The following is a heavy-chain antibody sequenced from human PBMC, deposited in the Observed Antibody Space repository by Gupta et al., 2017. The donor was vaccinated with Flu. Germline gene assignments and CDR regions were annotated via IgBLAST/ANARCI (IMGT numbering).Heavy chain of an antibody. J-gene: IGHJ5*02. Sequence: QITLKESGPTLVKPTQTLTLTCTFSGFSLSTSGVGVGWIRQPPGKALEWLALIYWDDDKSYRSSLKSRLTITKDTSKNQVVLTMTNMDPVDTATYYCAHSRYCSSTSCGWFDPWGQGILVTVSS. D-gene: IGHD2-2*01. CDR3: AHSRYCSSTSCGWFDP. V-gene: IGHV2-5*02. CDR1: GFSLSTSGVG. CDR2: IYWDDDK.